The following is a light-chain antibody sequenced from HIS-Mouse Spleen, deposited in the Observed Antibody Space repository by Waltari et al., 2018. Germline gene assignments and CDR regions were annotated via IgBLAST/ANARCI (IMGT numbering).Light chain of an antibody. V-gene: IGLV2-11*01. CDR2: DVS. CDR1: SSDVGGSNN. CDR3: CSYAGSYTWV. Sequence: QSALTQPRSVSVAPGQSVTLSCTGTSSDVGGSNNVSWYQQHPGKAPKLMIYDVSKRPSGVPDRFSGSKSGNTASLTISGLQAEDEADYSCCSYAGSYTWVFGGGTKLTVL. J-gene: IGLJ3*02.